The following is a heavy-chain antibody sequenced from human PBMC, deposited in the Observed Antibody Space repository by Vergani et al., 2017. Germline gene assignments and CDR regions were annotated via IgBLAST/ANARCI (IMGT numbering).Heavy chain of an antibody. CDR2: IYYSGST. J-gene: IGHJ5*02. CDR3: ARDRKGEEYHPTFDP. Sequence: QVQLQESGPGLVKPSQTLSLTCTVSGGSISSGGYYWSWIRQHPGKGLEWIGYIYYSGSTYYNPSLKSRFTISVDTSKNQFSLKLSSVTAADTAVYYCARDRKGEEYHPTFDPWGQGTLVTVSS. D-gene: IGHD2-2*01. CDR1: GGSISSGGYY. V-gene: IGHV4-31*03.